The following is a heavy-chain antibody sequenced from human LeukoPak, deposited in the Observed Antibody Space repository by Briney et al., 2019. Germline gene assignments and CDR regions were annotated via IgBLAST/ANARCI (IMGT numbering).Heavy chain of an antibody. Sequence: HGGSLRLSCTASRFTFSSYWMNWVRQAPGKGLEWVANIKQDGSQKYYVDSVKGRFTISRDNAKNSLYLQMNSLRAEDTAVYYCARDVSGTGGKDYWGQGTLVTVSS. J-gene: IGHJ4*02. CDR3: ARDVSGTGGKDY. D-gene: IGHD1-1*01. CDR2: IKQDGSQK. CDR1: RFTFSSYW. V-gene: IGHV3-7*01.